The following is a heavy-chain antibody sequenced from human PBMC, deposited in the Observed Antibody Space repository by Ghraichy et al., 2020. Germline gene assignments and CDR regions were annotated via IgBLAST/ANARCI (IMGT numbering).Heavy chain of an antibody. V-gene: IGHV4-39*01. J-gene: IGHJ4*02. CDR2: VSDGGSL. CDR3: ARHRRRPMGEWDLRGSFDY. Sequence: SETLSLTCTVSGGSISSANYDWGWIRQSPGKGLEWIGSVSDGGSLHYNPSLKSRVTISRDTSKNQFSLSLNSVTAADTAVYYCARHRRRPMGEWDLRGSFDYWGQGTLVTVSS. D-gene: IGHD3-16*01. CDR1: GGSISSANYD.